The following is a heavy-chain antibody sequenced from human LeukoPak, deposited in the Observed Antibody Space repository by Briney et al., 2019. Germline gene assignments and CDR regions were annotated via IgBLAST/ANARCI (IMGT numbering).Heavy chain of an antibody. CDR3: ARDPVWQPDPDYYYMDV. D-gene: IGHD3-16*01. V-gene: IGHV3-21*01. Sequence: PGGSLRLSCAASGFTFSSYSMNWVRQAPGKGLEWVSSISSSSSYIYYADSVKGRFTISRDNAKNSLCLQMNSQRAEDTAVYYCARDPVWQPDPDYYYMDVWGKGTTVTVSS. J-gene: IGHJ6*03. CDR2: ISSSSSYI. CDR1: GFTFSSYS.